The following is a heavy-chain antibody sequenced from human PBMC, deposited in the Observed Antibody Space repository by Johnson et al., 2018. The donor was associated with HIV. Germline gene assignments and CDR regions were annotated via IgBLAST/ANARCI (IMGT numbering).Heavy chain of an antibody. D-gene: IGHD1-26*01. Sequence: VQLVESGGGLVQPGGSLRLSCAASGFTFSSYGMHWVRQAPGKGLEWVAIISYDGSNTYYADSVKGRFTISRDNAKNSLYLQMNSLRAEDTALYYCAKDLFTEREDDVFDIWGQGTMVTVSS. CDR3: AKDLFTEREDDVFDI. J-gene: IGHJ3*02. V-gene: IGHV3-30*18. CDR1: GFTFSSYG. CDR2: ISYDGSNT.